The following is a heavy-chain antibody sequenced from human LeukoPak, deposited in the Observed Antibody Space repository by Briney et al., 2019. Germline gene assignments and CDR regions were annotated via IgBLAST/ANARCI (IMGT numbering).Heavy chain of an antibody. V-gene: IGHV3-21*04. Sequence: PGGSLRLSCAASGFTFSSYGMNWVRQAPGKGLEWVSSISSSSSYIYYADSVKGRFTISRDNAKNSLYLQMNSLRAEDTAVYYCAKDLDKEVRGVICWGQGTLVTVSS. CDR2: ISSSSSYI. J-gene: IGHJ4*02. CDR1: GFTFSSYG. CDR3: AKDLDKEVRGVIC. D-gene: IGHD3-10*01.